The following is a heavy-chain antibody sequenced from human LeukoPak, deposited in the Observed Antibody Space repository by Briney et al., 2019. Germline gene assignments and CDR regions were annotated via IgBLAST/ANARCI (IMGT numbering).Heavy chain of an antibody. J-gene: IGHJ5*01. V-gene: IGHV3-23*01. Sequence: PGASLRLSCAASGFTFGSQAMSWVGQAPGKGLEWVSVIGGSGSITYYRDSVKGRFTISRDNSKNTMYLQMNSLRAEDTAVYYCASAGSGWYDYWDHGTLVTVSS. CDR1: GFTFGSQA. CDR3: ASAGSGWYDY. CDR2: IGGSGSIT. D-gene: IGHD6-19*01.